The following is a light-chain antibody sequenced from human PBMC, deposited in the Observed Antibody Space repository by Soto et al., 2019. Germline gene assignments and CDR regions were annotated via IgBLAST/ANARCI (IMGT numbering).Light chain of an antibody. J-gene: IGLJ2*01. CDR2: VNNDGSH. Sequence: QLVLTQSPSASASLGASVKLTCSLSSAHSNYAIAWHQQQPEKGPRYLMNVNNDGSHIKGDGIPDRFSGSSSGAERYLTISSLQSEDEGDYYCQTWGTGSVVFGGGTKVTVL. CDR3: QTWGTGSVV. V-gene: IGLV4-69*01. CDR1: SAHSNYA.